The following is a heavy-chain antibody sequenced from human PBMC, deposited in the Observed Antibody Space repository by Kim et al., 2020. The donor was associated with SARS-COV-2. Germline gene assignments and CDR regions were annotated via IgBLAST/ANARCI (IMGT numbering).Heavy chain of an antibody. D-gene: IGHD6-19*01. CDR2: ISYDGSNK. CDR3: ARAAWGEQWLGGYYFDY. Sequence: GGSLRLSCAASGFTFSSYAMHWVRQAPGKGLEWVAVISYDGSNKYYADSVKGRFTISRDNSKNTLYLQMNSLRAEDTAVYYCARAAWGEQWLGGYYFDYWGQGTLVTVSS. V-gene: IGHV3-30-3*01. CDR1: GFTFSSYA. J-gene: IGHJ4*02.